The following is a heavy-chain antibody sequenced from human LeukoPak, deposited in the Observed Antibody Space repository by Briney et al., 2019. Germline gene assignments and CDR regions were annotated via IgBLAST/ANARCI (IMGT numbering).Heavy chain of an antibody. Sequence: SVKVSCKASGGTFSSYAISWVRQAPGQGLEWMGRIIPIFGIANYAQKFQGRVTITADKSTSTAYMELSSLRSEDTAVYYCARLYYYDSSGYLRFDPWGQGTLVTVSS. CDR3: ARLYYYDSSGYLRFDP. J-gene: IGHJ5*02. V-gene: IGHV1-69*04. CDR2: IIPIFGIA. CDR1: GGTFSSYA. D-gene: IGHD3-22*01.